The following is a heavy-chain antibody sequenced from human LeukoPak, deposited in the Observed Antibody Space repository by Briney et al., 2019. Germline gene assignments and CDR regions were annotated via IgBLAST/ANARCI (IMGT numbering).Heavy chain of an antibody. CDR3: ARVTSIAASDAFDI. Sequence: GESLKISCKGSGYNFTTYWIGWVRQMPGKGLEWMGIIYPGDSDTRYSPSFQGQVTISADKSIGTAYLQWSSLKASDTAMYYCARVTSIAASDAFDIWGQGTMVTVSS. V-gene: IGHV5-51*01. D-gene: IGHD6-25*01. J-gene: IGHJ3*02. CDR1: GYNFTTYW. CDR2: IYPGDSDT.